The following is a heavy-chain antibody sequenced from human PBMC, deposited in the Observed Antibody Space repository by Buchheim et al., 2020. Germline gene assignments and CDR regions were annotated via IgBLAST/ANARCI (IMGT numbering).Heavy chain of an antibody. V-gene: IGHV4-39*01. CDR1: GGSISSSSYH. CDR3: ARLYGGSSDY. Sequence: QLQLQESGPGLVKPSETLSLTCTVSGGSISSSSYHWGWLRQPPGKGLEGIGMIYYSGPTYYSPSLKSRVTISVDTSKNQFSLKVNSVTVADTALYFCARLYGGSSDYWGQGTL. J-gene: IGHJ4*02. D-gene: IGHD1-26*01. CDR2: IYYSGPT.